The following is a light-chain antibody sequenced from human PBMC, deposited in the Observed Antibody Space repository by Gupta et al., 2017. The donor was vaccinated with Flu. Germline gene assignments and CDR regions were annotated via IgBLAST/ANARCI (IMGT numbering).Light chain of an antibody. V-gene: IGLV3-21*02. J-gene: IGLJ3*02. Sequence: SYVLTQPPSVSVAPGQTARITCGGDNIGSKRVHWYQQGSGQAPVLVVYDDSDRPSGVPERFSGSKSGNTATLTISRVEAGDEADYHCQVWDATSDHRVFGGGTKVTVL. CDR2: DDS. CDR3: QVWDATSDHRV. CDR1: NIGSKR.